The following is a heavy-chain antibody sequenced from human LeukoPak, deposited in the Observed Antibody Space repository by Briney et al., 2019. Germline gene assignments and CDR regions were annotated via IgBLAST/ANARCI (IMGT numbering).Heavy chain of an antibody. CDR2: IKQDGSEK. J-gene: IGHJ4*02. Sequence: PGGSLRLSCAASGFTFSSYAMSWVRQAPGKGLEWVANIKQDGSEKYYVDSVKGRFTISRDNAKNSLYLQMNSLRAEDTAVYYCARLYYYGSGSYYWGQGTLVTVSS. CDR3: ARLYYYGSGSYY. V-gene: IGHV3-7*01. CDR1: GFTFSSYA. D-gene: IGHD3-10*01.